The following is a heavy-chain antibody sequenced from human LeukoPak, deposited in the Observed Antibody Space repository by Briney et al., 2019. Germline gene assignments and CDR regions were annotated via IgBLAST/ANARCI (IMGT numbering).Heavy chain of an antibody. Sequence: PGGSLRLSCAASGFTFSDYDMSWIRQAPGKGLEWVSYISSSGRSIYYADSVKGRFTISRDNAKNSLYLQMNSLRAEDPAVYYCARGLVDYWGQGTLVTVSS. J-gene: IGHJ4*02. CDR1: GFTFSDYD. V-gene: IGHV3-11*04. CDR2: ISSSGRSI. CDR3: ARGLVDY.